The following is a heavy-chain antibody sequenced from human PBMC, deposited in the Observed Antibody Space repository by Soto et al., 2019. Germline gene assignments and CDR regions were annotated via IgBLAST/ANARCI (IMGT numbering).Heavy chain of an antibody. CDR1: GFTFSRFE. CDR2: ISSSGSTI. J-gene: IGHJ4*02. CDR3: ASEGAAGYYYVSSGYSFDY. D-gene: IGHD3-22*01. V-gene: IGHV3-48*03. Sequence: PGAPLSIPCAPSGFTFSRFEMTWVRQAPGKGLECVSYISSSGSTIYYADSVKGRFTISRDNAKTSLYLQMNSLRAEDTAVYYCASEGAAGYYYVSSGYSFDYWGQGTLVTVSS.